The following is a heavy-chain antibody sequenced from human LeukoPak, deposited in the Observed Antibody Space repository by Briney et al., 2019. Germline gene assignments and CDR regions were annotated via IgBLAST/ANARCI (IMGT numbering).Heavy chain of an antibody. CDR1: GFTFRDYY. D-gene: IGHD3-10*01. CDR2: ISSTASTK. Sequence: GGSLRLSCAASGFTFRDYYMSWVRQAPGKGLAWVSYISSTASTKYYADSVKGRFTISRDNAKNSLYLQMNSLRAEDTGVYYCARCGDGLPCDFDYWGQGTLVTVSS. J-gene: IGHJ4*02. CDR3: ARCGDGLPCDFDY. V-gene: IGHV3-11*04.